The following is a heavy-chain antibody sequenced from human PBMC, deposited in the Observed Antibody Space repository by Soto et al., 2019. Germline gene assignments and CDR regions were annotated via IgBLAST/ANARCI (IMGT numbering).Heavy chain of an antibody. D-gene: IGHD3-22*01. V-gene: IGHV4-39*01. CDR2: IYYSGST. CDR1: GGSISSSSYY. J-gene: IGHJ4*02. Sequence: QLQLQESGPGLVKPSETLSLTCTVSGGSISSSSYYWGWIRQPPGKGLEWIGSIYYSGSTYYNPSLKSRVTISVDTSKNQFSLKLSSVTAADTAVYYCARLGAETMMGLDYWGQGTLVTVSS. CDR3: ARLGAETMMGLDY.